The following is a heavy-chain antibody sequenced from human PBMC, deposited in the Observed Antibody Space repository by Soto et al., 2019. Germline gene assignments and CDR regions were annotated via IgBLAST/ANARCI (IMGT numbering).Heavy chain of an antibody. CDR1: GGTFSSYA. CDR3: AGVNLGYCSSTSCSRSYFDY. D-gene: IGHD2-2*01. J-gene: IGHJ4*02. V-gene: IGHV1-69*13. CDR2: IIPIFGTA. Sequence: ASVKVSCKASGGTFSSYAISWVRQAPGQGLEWMGGIIPIFGTANYAQKFQGRVTITADESTSTAYMELSSLRSEDTAVYYCAGVNLGYCSSTSCSRSYFDYWGQGTLVTVSS.